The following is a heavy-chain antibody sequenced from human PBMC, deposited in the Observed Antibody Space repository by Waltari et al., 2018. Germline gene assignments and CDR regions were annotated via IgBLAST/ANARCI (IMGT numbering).Heavy chain of an antibody. D-gene: IGHD5-12*01. J-gene: IGHJ6*03. V-gene: IGHV4-34*01. Sequence: QVQLQQWGAGLLKPSETLSLTCAVYGGSFSGYYWSWIRQPPGKGLEWIGEINHSGSTNYNPSLKSRVTISVDTSKNQFSLKLSSVTAADTAGYYCAGYSDYYYYMDVWGKGTTVTVSS. CDR3: AGYSDYYYYMDV. CDR2: INHSGST. CDR1: GGSFSGYY.